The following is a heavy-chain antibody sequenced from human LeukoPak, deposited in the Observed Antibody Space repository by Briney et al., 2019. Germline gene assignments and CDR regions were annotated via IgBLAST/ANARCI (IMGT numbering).Heavy chain of an antibody. J-gene: IGHJ5*02. CDR2: IIPIFGTA. CDR1: GGTFSSYA. CDR3: ASAGIDWFDP. V-gene: IGHV1-69*05. Sequence: ASVKVSCKASGGTFSSYAVSWVRQAPGQGLEWMGGIIPIFGTANYAQKFQGRVTITTDESTSTAYMELSSLRSEDTAVYYCASAGIDWFDPWGQGTLVTVYS. D-gene: IGHD6-13*01.